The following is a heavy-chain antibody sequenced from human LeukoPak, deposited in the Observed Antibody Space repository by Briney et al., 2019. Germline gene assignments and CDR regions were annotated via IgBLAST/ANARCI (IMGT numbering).Heavy chain of an antibody. CDR1: GYTFTGYY. D-gene: IGHD3-9*01. CDR3: ARVPYYDVLTSYSDY. J-gene: IGHJ4*02. V-gene: IGHV1-2*02. CDR2: INPNSGGT. Sequence: ASVKVSCKASGYTFTGYYIHWVRQAPGQGVEWMGWINPNSGGTKYAQKFQGRVTVTRDTSISTSSMELSRLKSDDTAVYYCARVPYYDVLTSYSDYWGQGTLVTVSS.